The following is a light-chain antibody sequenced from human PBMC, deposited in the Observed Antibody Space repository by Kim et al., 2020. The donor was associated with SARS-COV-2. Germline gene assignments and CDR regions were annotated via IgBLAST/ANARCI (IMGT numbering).Light chain of an antibody. J-gene: IGLJ3*02. CDR3: QVWDSSSDHWV. CDR1: NIGSKS. CDR2: CAS. V-gene: IGLV3-21*04. Sequence: APGETATITCGGNNIGSKSVHWYQQKPGQAPVLVIYCASDRPSGIPERFSGSNSGNTATLTISRVEAGDEADYYCQVWDSSSDHWVFGGGTQLTVL.